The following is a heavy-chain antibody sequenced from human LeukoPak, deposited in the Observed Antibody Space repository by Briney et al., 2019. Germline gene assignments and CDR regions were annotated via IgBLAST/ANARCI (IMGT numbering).Heavy chain of an antibody. CDR1: GFTFSDYY. CDR2: MYVGGRT. Sequence: GGSLRLSCAASGFTFSDYYMSWVRQAPGKGLDWVSVMYVGGRTFYADSVQGRFTISRDNSKNTLYLQMNSLRAEDTAVYYCAREGHLGKYFDLWGRGTQVTVSS. CDR3: AREGHLGKYFDL. D-gene: IGHD3-16*01. J-gene: IGHJ2*01. V-gene: IGHV3-53*01.